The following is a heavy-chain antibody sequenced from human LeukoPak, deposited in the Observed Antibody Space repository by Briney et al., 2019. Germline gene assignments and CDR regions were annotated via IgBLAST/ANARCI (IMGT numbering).Heavy chain of an antibody. CDR1: GFTFDDYA. J-gene: IGHJ5*02. Sequence: PGESLRLSCAASGFTFDDYAMHWVRQPPGKGLEWVSLISWDGDNTYYADSVKGRFTISRDNSKNSLYLQMNSLRPEDTALYYCAKDSGSGSYYPTNWFDPWGQGTLVTVSS. V-gene: IGHV3-43D*03. D-gene: IGHD3-10*01. CDR2: ISWDGDNT. CDR3: AKDSGSGSYYPTNWFDP.